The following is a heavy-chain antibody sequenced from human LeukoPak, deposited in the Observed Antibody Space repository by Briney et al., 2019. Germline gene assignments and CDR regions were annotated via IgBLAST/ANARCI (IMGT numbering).Heavy chain of an antibody. CDR1: GYTFTNYG. CDR3: ARDGGITVAADDY. V-gene: IGHV1-18*01. Sequence: ASVKVSCKASGYTFTNYGFSWVRQAPGHGLEGREWISAYKGNTNYAQKLQGRVTMKTDTSTSTAYIELRSRGFDDTAVYYCARDGGITVAADDYWGQGTLVTVSS. D-gene: IGHD6-19*01. J-gene: IGHJ4*02. CDR2: ISAYKGNT.